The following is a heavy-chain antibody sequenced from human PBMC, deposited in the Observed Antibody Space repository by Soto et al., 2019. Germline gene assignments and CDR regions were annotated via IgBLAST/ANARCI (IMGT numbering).Heavy chain of an antibody. V-gene: IGHV3-33*01. J-gene: IGHJ1*01. CDR2: IWYDGSNE. CDR1: GFTFSSYG. Sequence: QVQLVECGGGVVQPGRSLRLSCAASGFTFSSYGMHWVRQAPGKGLEWVAVIWYDGSNEYYADSVKGRFTISRDNSKNTLYLQMNSLRAEDTAVYYCARDDQYYYDSSGYYADYFQHWGQGTLVTVSS. CDR3: ARDDQYYYDSSGYYADYFQH. D-gene: IGHD3-22*01.